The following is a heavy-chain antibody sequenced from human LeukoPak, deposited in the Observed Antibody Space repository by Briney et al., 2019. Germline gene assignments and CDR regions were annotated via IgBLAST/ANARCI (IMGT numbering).Heavy chain of an antibody. D-gene: IGHD5-24*01. CDR1: GYTLTELS. J-gene: IGHJ4*02. Sequence: ASVTVSCKVSGYTLTELSMHWVRQAPGKRLEWMGGFDPEDGETIYAQKFQGRVTMTEDTSTDAAYMELSSLRSEDTAVYYCARDAIWGDGYNSIWGQGTLVTVSS. CDR2: FDPEDGET. CDR3: ARDAIWGDGYNSI. V-gene: IGHV1-24*01.